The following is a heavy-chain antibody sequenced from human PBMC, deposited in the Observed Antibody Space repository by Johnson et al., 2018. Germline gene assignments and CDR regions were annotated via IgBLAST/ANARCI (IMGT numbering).Heavy chain of an antibody. CDR1: GASLRSSY. CDR2: VYHTGST. Sequence: QVQLQESGPGLVKPSETLSLTCTVSGASLRSSYWSWMRQPPEKGLEWLGYVYHTGSTNYNPSLNGRLTLSVETSKNQLALKLSSVTAAETAVYYCARGFFDSSGFSNPFDIWGQGTMVTVSS. V-gene: IGHV4-59*01. D-gene: IGHD3-22*01. J-gene: IGHJ3*02. CDR3: ARGFFDSSGFSNPFDI.